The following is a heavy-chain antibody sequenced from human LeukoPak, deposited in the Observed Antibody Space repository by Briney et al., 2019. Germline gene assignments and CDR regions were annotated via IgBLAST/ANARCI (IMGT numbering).Heavy chain of an antibody. CDR3: AREGCHSTSCNTGDAFDI. J-gene: IGHJ3*02. V-gene: IGHV3-7*01. D-gene: IGHD2-2*02. CDR2: IKQHGSEK. Sequence: GGSLRLSCGASGFTFSTYWMSWVRQAPGKGLEWVANIKQHGSEKYYVDSVKGRFTISRDNAKDSLYLQMNSLRAEDTAVYYCAREGCHSTSCNTGDAFDIWGQGTMVIVSS. CDR1: GFTFSTYW.